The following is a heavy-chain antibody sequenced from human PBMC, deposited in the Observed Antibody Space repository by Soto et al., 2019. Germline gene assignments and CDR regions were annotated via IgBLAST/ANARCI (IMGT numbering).Heavy chain of an antibody. D-gene: IGHD3-22*01. Sequence: QVQLVQSGAEVKKPGASVKVSCKASGYTFTGYYMHWVRQAPGQGLEWMGWINPNSGGTNYAQKCQGRVTITADESTSTAYMELSSLRSEDTAVYYCARDRDYYDSSGYYYEGWFVPWGQGTLVTVSS. CDR3: ARDRDYYDSSGYYYEGWFVP. CDR1: GYTFTGYY. CDR2: INPNSGGT. J-gene: IGHJ5*02. V-gene: IGHV1-2*02.